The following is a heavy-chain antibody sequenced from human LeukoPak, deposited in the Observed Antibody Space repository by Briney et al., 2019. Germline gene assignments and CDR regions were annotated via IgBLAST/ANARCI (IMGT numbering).Heavy chain of an antibody. CDR2: IYSGGST. D-gene: IGHD2-15*01. J-gene: IGHJ5*02. V-gene: IGHV3-53*01. CDR1: GFTVSSNY. CDR3: ARDEDGNWFDP. Sequence: GGSLRLSCAASGFTVSSNYMSWVRQAPGKGLEWVSVIYSGGSTCYADSVKGRFTISRDNSKNTLYLQMNSLRAEDTAVYYCARDEDGNWFDPWGQGTLVTVSS.